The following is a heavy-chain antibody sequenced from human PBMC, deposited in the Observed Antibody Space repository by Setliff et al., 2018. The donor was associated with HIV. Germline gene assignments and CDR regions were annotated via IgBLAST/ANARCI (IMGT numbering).Heavy chain of an antibody. D-gene: IGHD4-17*01. J-gene: IGHJ4*02. CDR3: ARLSATTVTYYFDY. V-gene: IGHV4-39*01. Sequence: TLSLTCTVSGGSISSSSYYWGWIRQPPGKGLEWIGSIYYSGSTYYNPSLKSRVTISVDTSKNQFSLKLSSVTAADTAVYYCARLSATTVTYYFDYWGQGTLVTVSS. CDR2: IYYSGST. CDR1: GGSISSSSYY.